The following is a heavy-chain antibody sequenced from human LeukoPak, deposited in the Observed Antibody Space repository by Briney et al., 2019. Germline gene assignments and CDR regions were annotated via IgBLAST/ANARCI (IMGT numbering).Heavy chain of an antibody. CDR2: IRYDGSNK. J-gene: IGHJ4*02. V-gene: IGHV3-30*02. CDR3: ATGLTDSGYDPVDY. D-gene: IGHD5-12*01. Sequence: GGSLRLSCAASGFTFSSYGMHWVRQAPGKGLEWVAFIRYDGSNKYYADSVKGRFTISRDNSKNTLYLQMNSLRAEDTAVYYCATGLTDSGYDPVDYWGQGTLVTVSS. CDR1: GFTFSSYG.